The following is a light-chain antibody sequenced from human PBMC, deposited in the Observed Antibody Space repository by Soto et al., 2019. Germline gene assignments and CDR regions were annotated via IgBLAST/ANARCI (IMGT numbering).Light chain of an antibody. Sequence: QSVLTQPPSASGTPGQRVTISCSGGSYNVGKNLVYWYQQRPGTAPKLIISEVRNRPSGISYRFTGSKSGNTASLTISGLQAEDEADYYSSSYTTTSTLVFGGGTKVTVL. J-gene: IGLJ3*02. CDR1: SYNVGKNL. CDR3: SSYTTTSTLV. V-gene: IGLV2-14*01. CDR2: EVR.